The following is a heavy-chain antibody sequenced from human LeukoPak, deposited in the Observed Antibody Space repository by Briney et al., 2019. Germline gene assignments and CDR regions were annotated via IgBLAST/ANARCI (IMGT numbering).Heavy chain of an antibody. J-gene: IGHJ4*02. CDR1: GFTFSSYG. Sequence: GGSLRLSCAASGFTFSSYGMHWVRQAPGKGLEWVAFIRYDGSNKYYADSVKGRSTISRDNSKNTLYLQMNSLRAEDTAVYYCARDGAWSGPFDYWGQGTLVTVSS. CDR3: ARDGAWSGPFDY. D-gene: IGHD3-3*01. V-gene: IGHV3-30*02. CDR2: IRYDGSNK.